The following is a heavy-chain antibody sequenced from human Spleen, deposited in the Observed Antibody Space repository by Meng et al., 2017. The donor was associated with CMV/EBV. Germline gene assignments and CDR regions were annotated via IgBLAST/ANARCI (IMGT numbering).Heavy chain of an antibody. D-gene: IGHD2-2*01. CDR1: GFSIASYA. CDR3: AKSRGSSTSFGAY. Sequence: GGSLRLSCAASGFSIASYAMSWVRLAPGKGLEWVSGIWGSSGSTDYADSVKGRFTTSRDNSKNTLYLQMNSLRAKDTAVYYCAKSRGSSTSFGAYWGQGTLVTVSS. CDR2: IWGSSGST. J-gene: IGHJ4*02. V-gene: IGHV3-23*01.